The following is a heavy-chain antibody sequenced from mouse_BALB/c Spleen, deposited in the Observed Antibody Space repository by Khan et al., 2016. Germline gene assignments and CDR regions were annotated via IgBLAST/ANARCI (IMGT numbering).Heavy chain of an antibody. J-gene: IGHJ1*01. Sequence: VQLKQSGPELVKPGASVKISCKASGYSFTGYFMNWVMQSHGKSLEWIGRINPYNGDTFYNQKFKGKATLTVDKSFSTAHMALRSLASEDSSVYYCARGGYYVWYFDVWGAGTTVTVSS. CDR1: GYSFTGYF. CDR3: ARGGYYVWYFDV. V-gene: IGHV1-20*02. CDR2: INPYNGDT. D-gene: IGHD2-3*01.